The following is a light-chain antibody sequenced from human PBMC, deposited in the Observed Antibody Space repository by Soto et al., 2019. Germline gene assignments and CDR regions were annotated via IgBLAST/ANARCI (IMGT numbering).Light chain of an antibody. J-gene: IGKJ4*01. CDR1: QSIGTW. CDR3: QQYKTYPFS. CDR2: DAS. Sequence: DIQMTQSPSTLSASVRDRVTVTCRAGQSIGTWLAWYQQKPGKAPKLLIYDASTLESGVPSRFSGSESGTEFTLTISSLQPEDFATYYCQQYKTYPFSFGGGTKVDIK. V-gene: IGKV1-5*01.